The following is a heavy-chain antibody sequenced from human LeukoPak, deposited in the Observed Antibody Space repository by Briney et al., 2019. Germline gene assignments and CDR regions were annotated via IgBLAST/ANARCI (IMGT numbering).Heavy chain of an antibody. CDR1: GYSFTSYW. V-gene: IGHV3-23*01. J-gene: IGHJ4*02. CDR2: ISGSGGST. CDR3: AKDKGGKKIFDY. Sequence: GESLKISCKGSGYSFTSYWIGWVRQMPGKGLEWVSAISGSGGSTYYADSVKGRFTISRDNSKNTLYLQMNSLRAEDTAVYYCAKDKGGKKIFDYWGQGTLVTVSS.